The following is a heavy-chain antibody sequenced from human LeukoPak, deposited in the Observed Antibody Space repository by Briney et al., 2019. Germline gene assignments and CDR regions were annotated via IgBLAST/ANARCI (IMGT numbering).Heavy chain of an antibody. Sequence: PGGSLRLSCAASGFTFGHYWMTWVRQAPGKGLEWVANINTDGSAIFYADSVKGRFTISRDNSKNTLHLQMNSLRAEDTAVYYCARDGVVVPAASHAFVIWGQGTMVTVSS. V-gene: IGHV3-7*01. CDR3: ARDGVVVPAASHAFVI. CDR2: INTDGSAI. D-gene: IGHD2-2*01. J-gene: IGHJ3*02. CDR1: GFTFGHYW.